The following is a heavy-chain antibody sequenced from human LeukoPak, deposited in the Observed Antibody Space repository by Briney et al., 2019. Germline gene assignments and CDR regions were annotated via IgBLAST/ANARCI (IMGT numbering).Heavy chain of an antibody. CDR1: GGSISSYY. D-gene: IGHD6-13*01. CDR3: ATTPREYSSTWYYFDY. J-gene: IGHJ4*02. CDR2: INTSGST. V-gene: IGHV4-4*07. Sequence: PSETLSLTCTVSGGSISSYYWSWIRQPAGKGLEWIGRINTSGSTNYNPSLKSRVTMSVDTSKNQFSLKLSSVTAADTAVYYCATTPREYSSTWYYFDYWGQGILVTVSS.